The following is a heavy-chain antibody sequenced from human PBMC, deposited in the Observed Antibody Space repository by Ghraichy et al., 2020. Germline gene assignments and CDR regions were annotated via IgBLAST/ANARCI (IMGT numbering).Heavy chain of an antibody. CDR1: GFSFSSYE. CDR3: ARDNRIAGLPVAFDI. D-gene: IGHD6-6*01. J-gene: IGHJ3*02. Sequence: GGSLRLSCAASGFSFSSYEMNWARQAPGKEPEWISYISSSGGTILYKDSVKGRFTISRDNAKNSLYLQMNSLRAEDTAVYYCARDNRIAGLPVAFDIWGQGTMVTVSS. V-gene: IGHV3-48*03. CDR2: ISSSGGTI.